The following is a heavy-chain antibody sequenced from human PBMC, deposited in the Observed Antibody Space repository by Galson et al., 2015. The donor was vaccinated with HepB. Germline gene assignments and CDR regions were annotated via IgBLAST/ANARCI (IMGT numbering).Heavy chain of an antibody. D-gene: IGHD1-26*01. CDR2: ISYDGSNK. CDR3: AKDSWEWELLSATY. CDR1: GFTFSSYG. V-gene: IGHV3-30*18. Sequence: SLRLSCAASGFTFSSYGMHWVRQAPGKGLEWVAVISYDGSNKYYADSVKGRFTISRDNSKNTLYLQMNSLRAEDTAVYYCAKDSWEWELLSATYWGQGTLVTVSS. J-gene: IGHJ4*02.